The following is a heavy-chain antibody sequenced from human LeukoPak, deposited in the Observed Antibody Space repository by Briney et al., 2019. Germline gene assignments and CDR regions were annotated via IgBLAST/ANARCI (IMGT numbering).Heavy chain of an antibody. J-gene: IGHJ2*01. Sequence: GRSLRLSCAASGFTFSSYAMHWVRQAPGKGLEWVAVISYDGSNKYYADSVKGRFTISRDNSKNTLYLQMNSLRAEDTAEYYCARDSYYYGSGTPSWYFDLWGRGTLVTVSS. D-gene: IGHD3-10*01. CDR2: ISYDGSNK. CDR3: ARDSYYYGSGTPSWYFDL. V-gene: IGHV3-30-3*01. CDR1: GFTFSSYA.